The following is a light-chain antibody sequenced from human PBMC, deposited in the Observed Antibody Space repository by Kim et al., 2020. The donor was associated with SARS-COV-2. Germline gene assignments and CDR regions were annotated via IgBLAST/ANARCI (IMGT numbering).Light chain of an antibody. CDR3: SSYTSSSNF. V-gene: IGLV2-14*01. CDR2: DVS. Sequence: QSALTQPASVSGSPGQSITISCTGTSSDVGGYNYVSWYQQHPGKAPKLMIYDVSKRPSGVSNRFSGSKSGNTASLTISGLQAEDEADYYCSSYTSSSNFFGGGTQLTVL. CDR1: SSDVGGYNY. J-gene: IGLJ2*01.